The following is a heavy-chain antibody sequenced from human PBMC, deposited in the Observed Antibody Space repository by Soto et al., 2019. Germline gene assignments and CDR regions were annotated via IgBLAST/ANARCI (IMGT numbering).Heavy chain of an antibody. CDR1: GFTFSSYD. J-gene: IGHJ4*02. CDR3: ARRVSGNYDY. D-gene: IGHD1-7*01. CDR2: ISSNGGTT. V-gene: IGHV3-64*01. Sequence: EVQLAESGGGMVQPGGSLRLSCVASGFTFSSYDMHWVRQAPGKGLEYVSSISSNGGTTYYGNSVKGRFTISRDNSKNTLYIQMGSLRAEDMAVYYCARRVSGNYDYWGQGTLVTVSS.